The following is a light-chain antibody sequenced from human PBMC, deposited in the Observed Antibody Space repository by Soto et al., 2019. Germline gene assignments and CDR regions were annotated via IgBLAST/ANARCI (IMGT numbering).Light chain of an antibody. CDR3: QQYNHWYS. J-gene: IGKJ2*01. CDR1: QNVNSW. V-gene: IGKV1-5*03. CDR2: KAS. Sequence: DIPMTQSPSTLSASVGDRVTITCRASQNVNSWLAWYQQKPGKAPKLLIYKASTLESGVPSRFSGSGSGTDFTLTISSLQPDDFATYYCQQYNHWYSFGQGTKLQIK.